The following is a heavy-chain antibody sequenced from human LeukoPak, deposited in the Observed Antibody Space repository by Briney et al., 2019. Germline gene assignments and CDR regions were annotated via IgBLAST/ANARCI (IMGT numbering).Heavy chain of an antibody. J-gene: IGHJ5*02. Sequence: GGSLRLSCAASGFTFRTYCMSWVRQAPGKGLEWVAVISNDGSKKYYADSVRGRFTISRDNSKNTLYLQMNSLRADDTAVYYCANWGRFDPWGQGTLVTVSS. CDR2: ISNDGSKK. D-gene: IGHD3-16*01. CDR1: GFTFRTYC. V-gene: IGHV3-30*18. CDR3: ANWGRFDP.